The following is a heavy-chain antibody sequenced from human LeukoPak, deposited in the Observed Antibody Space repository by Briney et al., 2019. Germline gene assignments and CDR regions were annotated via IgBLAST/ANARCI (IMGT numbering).Heavy chain of an antibody. CDR3: ATLPEGY. V-gene: IGHV4-34*01. Sequence: SETLSLTCAVYGGSFSGYYWSWIRQPPGKGLEWIGEINHSGSTNYNPSLKSRVTISVDTSKNQFSLKLSSVTAADTAVYYCATLPEGYWGQGTLVTVSS. CDR2: INHSGST. CDR1: GGSFSGYY. J-gene: IGHJ4*02.